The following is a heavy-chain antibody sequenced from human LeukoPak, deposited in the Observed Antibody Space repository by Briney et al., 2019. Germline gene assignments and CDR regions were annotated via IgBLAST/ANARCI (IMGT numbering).Heavy chain of an antibody. V-gene: IGHV4-4*07. CDR3: ARVGDYALKD. J-gene: IGHJ4*02. CDR2: IYTSGST. Sequence: PSETLSLTCTVSGGSISSYYWSWIRQPAGKGLEWIGRIYTSGSTNYNPSLKSRVSMSVDTSKNQCTLKLSSVTAADTAVYYCARVGDYALKDWGQGTLVTVSS. D-gene: IGHD3-16*01. CDR1: GGSISSYY.